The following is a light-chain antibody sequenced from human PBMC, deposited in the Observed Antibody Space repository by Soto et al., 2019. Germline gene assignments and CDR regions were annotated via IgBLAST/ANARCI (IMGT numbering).Light chain of an antibody. CDR3: QSYDSSNVI. CDR1: SGSIASNY. Sequence: NFMLTQPHSVSESPGKTVTISCTGSSGSIASNYVQWYQQRPGSAPTTVIYADDQRPSGVPNRFSGSIDSSSNSASLTISGLRTEDEADYDCQSYDSSNVIFGGGTQLTVL. V-gene: IGLV6-57*02. J-gene: IGLJ2*01. CDR2: ADD.